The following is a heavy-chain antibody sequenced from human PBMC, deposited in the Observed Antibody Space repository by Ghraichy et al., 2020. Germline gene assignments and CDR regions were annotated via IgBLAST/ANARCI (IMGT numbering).Heavy chain of an antibody. CDR3: ARDPRYCSNTSCYDSGVDWFDP. D-gene: IGHD2-2*01. CDR2: IIPIFGTA. V-gene: IGHV1-69*13. CDR1: GGTFSSYA. J-gene: IGHJ5*02. Sequence: SVKVSCKASGGTFSSYAISWVRQAPGQGLEWMGGIIPIFGTANYAQKFQGRVTITADESTSTAYMELSSLRSEDTAVYYCARDPRYCSNTSCYDSGVDWFDPWGQGTLVTVSS.